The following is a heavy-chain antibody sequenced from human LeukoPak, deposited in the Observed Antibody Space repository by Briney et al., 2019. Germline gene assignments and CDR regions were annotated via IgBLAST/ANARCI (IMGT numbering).Heavy chain of an antibody. CDR1: GYTFTRYY. CDR3: AREHGAYILDY. D-gene: IGHD4-17*01. J-gene: IGHJ4*02. V-gene: IGHV1-46*01. Sequence: ASVKVSCKASGYTFTRYYMLWVRQAPGQGLEWMGIINPSGGSTSYAQKFQGRVTMTSDTSTSTVYMELSGLRSEDTAVYYCAREHGAYILDYWGQGTLVTVSS. CDR2: INPSGGST.